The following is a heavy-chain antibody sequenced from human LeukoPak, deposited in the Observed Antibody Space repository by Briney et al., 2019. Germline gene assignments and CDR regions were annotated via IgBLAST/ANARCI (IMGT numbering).Heavy chain of an antibody. CDR3: ARGLQWPIPMGIYYYGIDV. D-gene: IGHD6-19*01. J-gene: IGHJ6*02. Sequence: ASVKVSCKASGSTFTGYYMHWVRQAPGQGLEWMGWINPNSGGTNYAQDIQGRVIMTRDPSIRTAYKELSRVRSDDTAVYYCARGLQWPIPMGIYYYGIDVWGQGTTVTVSS. V-gene: IGHV1-2*02. CDR2: INPNSGGT. CDR1: GSTFTGYY.